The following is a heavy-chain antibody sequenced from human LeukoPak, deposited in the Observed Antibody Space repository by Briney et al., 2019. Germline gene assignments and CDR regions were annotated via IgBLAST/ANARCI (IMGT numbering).Heavy chain of an antibody. V-gene: IGHV3-11*01. J-gene: IGHJ6*02. Sequence: GGSLRLSCAVSGITLSNYGMSWIRQAPGKGLEWVSYISSSGSTIYYADSVKGRFPISRDNAKNSLYLQMNSLRAEDTAVYYCAREIFGDPSSVWGQGTTVTVSS. CDR2: ISSSGSTI. D-gene: IGHD3-10*01. CDR3: AREIFGDPSSV. CDR1: GITLSNYG.